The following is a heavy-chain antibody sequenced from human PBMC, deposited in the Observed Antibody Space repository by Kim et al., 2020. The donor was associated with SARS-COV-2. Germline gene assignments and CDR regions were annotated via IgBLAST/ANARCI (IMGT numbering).Heavy chain of an antibody. V-gene: IGHV3-33*06. D-gene: IGHD3-22*01. J-gene: IGHJ6*02. CDR3: AKVRGAYSWLLPDYYYYGMDV. CDR2: IWYDGSNK. CDR1: GFTFSSYA. Sequence: GGSLRLSCAASGFTFSSYAMHWVRQAPGKGLEWVAVIWYDGSNKYYADSVKGRFTISRDNSKNTLYLQMNSLRAEDTAVYYCAKVRGAYSWLLPDYYYYGMDVWGQGTTVTVSS.